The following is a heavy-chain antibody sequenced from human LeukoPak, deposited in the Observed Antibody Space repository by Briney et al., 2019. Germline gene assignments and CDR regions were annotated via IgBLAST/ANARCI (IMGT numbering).Heavy chain of an antibody. CDR1: GYTFTGYY. J-gene: IGHJ6*02. Sequence: ASVKVSCKASGYTFTGYYMHWVRQAPGQGLEWMGWINPNSGGTNYAQKFQGWVTMTRDTSISTAYMELSRLRSDNTAVYYCARDPSPKYQLLSRYYYYGMDVWGQGTTVTVSS. D-gene: IGHD2-2*01. CDR2: INPNSGGT. V-gene: IGHV1-2*04. CDR3: ARDPSPKYQLLSRYYYYGMDV.